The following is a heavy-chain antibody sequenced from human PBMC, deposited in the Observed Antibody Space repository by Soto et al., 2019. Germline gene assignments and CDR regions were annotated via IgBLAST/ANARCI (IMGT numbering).Heavy chain of an antibody. CDR2: ITSSGGAT. Sequence: GGSLRLSCAASGFGFSNYEMNWVRQAPGKGLEWVSYITSSGGATMYADSVKGRFTISRDNAKDSPYLQMNSLRVEDTAVYYCARGDCKTSCYIGFWGQGALVTVSS. V-gene: IGHV3-48*03. CDR3: ARGDCKTSCYIGF. CDR1: GFGFSNYE. J-gene: IGHJ4*02. D-gene: IGHD2-2*02.